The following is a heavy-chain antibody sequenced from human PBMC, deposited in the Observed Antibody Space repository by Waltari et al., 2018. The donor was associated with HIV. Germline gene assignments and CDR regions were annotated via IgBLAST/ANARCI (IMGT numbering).Heavy chain of an antibody. CDR3: ARDSSDYYYGLDV. J-gene: IGHJ6*02. Sequence: QVKLQESGPGLVKPSQTLSLTCTVSGGSISSGSYYWSWVRQPAGKGRQWIGRIYSRGSTNYNPSLKSRVTISADTSKNQFSLKLNSVTAADTAVYFCARDSSDYYYGLDVWGQGTTVTVSS. D-gene: IGHD6-6*01. CDR2: IYSRGST. V-gene: IGHV4-61*02. CDR1: GGSISSGSYY.